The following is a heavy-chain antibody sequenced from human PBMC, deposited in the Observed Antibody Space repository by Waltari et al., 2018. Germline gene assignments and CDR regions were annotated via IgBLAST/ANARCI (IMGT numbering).Heavy chain of an antibody. CDR1: GGSISSGVYS. J-gene: IGHJ5*02. Sequence: QLQLQESGSGLVKPSQTLSLTCAVSGGSISSGVYSGSWLRQPPGKGLEWIGYIYHSGSTYYNPSLKSRVTISVDRSKNQFSLKLSSVTAADTAVYYCARDHYGDYFWPWFDPWGQGTLVTVSS. D-gene: IGHD4-17*01. CDR2: IYHSGST. V-gene: IGHV4-30-2*01. CDR3: ARDHYGDYFWPWFDP.